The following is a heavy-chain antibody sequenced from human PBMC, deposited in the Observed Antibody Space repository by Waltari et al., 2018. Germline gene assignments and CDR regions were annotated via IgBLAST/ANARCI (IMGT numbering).Heavy chain of an antibody. Sequence: QVQLVQSGAEVKKPGSSVKVSCKASGGTFSSYAISWVRQAPGQGLEWMGGIIPIFGTANYAQKFQGRVTITTDESTSTAYMELSSLRSEDTAVYYCARRRLKNSSIAARESFDYWGQGTLVTVSS. CDR3: ARRRLKNSSIAARESFDY. V-gene: IGHV1-69*05. CDR2: IIPIFGTA. CDR1: GGTFSSYA. J-gene: IGHJ4*02. D-gene: IGHD6-6*01.